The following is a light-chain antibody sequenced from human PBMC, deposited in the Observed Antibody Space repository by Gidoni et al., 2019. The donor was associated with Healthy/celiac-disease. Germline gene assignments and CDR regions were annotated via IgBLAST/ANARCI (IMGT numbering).Light chain of an antibody. CDR1: QSISSW. CDR3: QQYNSYSGYT. V-gene: IGKV1-5*01. CDR2: DAS. Sequence: DIQMTKSPSTLFSSLGDRVTIPCRASQSISSWFAWYQQKPGKAPKLLIYDASSLESGIPARFSGSGSGTEFTLTISSLEPDDFATYYCQQYNSYSGYTFGQGTQLEIK. J-gene: IGKJ2*01.